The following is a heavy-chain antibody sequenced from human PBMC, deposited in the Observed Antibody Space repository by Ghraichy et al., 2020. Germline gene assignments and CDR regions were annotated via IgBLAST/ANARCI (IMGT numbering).Heavy chain of an antibody. V-gene: IGHV4-59*01. J-gene: IGHJ4*02. Sequence: SGGSISSYYWSWIRQPPGKGLEWIGYIYYSGSTNYNPSLKSRVTISVDTSKNQFSLKLSSVTAADTAVYYCARASYYYDSSGYYPFDYWGQGTLVTVSS. CDR1: GGSISSYY. CDR3: ARASYYYDSSGYYPFDY. CDR2: IYYSGST. D-gene: IGHD3-22*01.